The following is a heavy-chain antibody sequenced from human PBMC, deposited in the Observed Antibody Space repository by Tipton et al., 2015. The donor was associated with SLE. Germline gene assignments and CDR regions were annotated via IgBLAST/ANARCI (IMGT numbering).Heavy chain of an antibody. CDR3: ARAVGYSSGWNDY. D-gene: IGHD6-19*01. CDR2: INSDRSST. J-gene: IGHJ4*02. Sequence: SLRLSCAASGFTFSSYWMHWVRQAPGKGLVWVSHINSDRSSTNYADSVKGRFTISRDNAKNTLYLQMHSLRAEDTAVYYCARAVGYSSGWNDYWGQGTLVTVSS. V-gene: IGHV3-74*01. CDR1: GFTFSSYW.